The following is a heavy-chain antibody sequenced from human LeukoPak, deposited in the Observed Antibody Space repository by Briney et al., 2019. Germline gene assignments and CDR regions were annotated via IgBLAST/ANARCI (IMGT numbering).Heavy chain of an antibody. J-gene: IGHJ5*02. Sequence: ASVKVSCKASGYTFTDHYMHWARQAPGQGLEWMGWINPKNGGTKYAQKFQGRVTVTRDTSISTAYMELSRLRSDDTAVYYCARGDRPYNWFDPWGQGTLVTVSS. CDR1: GYTFTDHY. CDR2: INPKNGGT. CDR3: ARGDRPYNWFDP. D-gene: IGHD3-16*01. V-gene: IGHV1-2*02.